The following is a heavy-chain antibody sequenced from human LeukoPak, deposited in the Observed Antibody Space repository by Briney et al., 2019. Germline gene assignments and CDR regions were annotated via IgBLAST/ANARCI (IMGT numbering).Heavy chain of an antibody. V-gene: IGHV5-51*01. D-gene: IGHD6-25*01. Sequence: GESLKISCKGSGYSFTSYWIGWVRQMPGKGLEWMGIIYPGDSDTRYSPSFQGQVTISADKSISTAYLQWSSLKASDTAMYYCARHDAARRRLVRFDPWGQGTQVIVS. CDR1: GYSFTSYW. J-gene: IGHJ5*02. CDR3: ARHDAARRRLVRFDP. CDR2: IYPGDSDT.